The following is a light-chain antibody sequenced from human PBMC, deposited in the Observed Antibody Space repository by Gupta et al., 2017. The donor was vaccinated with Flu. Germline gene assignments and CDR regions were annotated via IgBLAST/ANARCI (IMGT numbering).Light chain of an antibody. CDR1: SSDIGGYNY. J-gene: IGLJ2*01. Sequence: QSALTQPASVSGSPGQSITISCTGSSSDIGGYNYVSWYQHEPGKAPKLMIYEVSNRPSGVSNRFSGSKSGNTASLTIFGIQPEDEAHHYCSSYTSGSTVVLGGGTKLTVL. V-gene: IGLV2-14*01. CDR3: SSYTSGSTVV. CDR2: EVS.